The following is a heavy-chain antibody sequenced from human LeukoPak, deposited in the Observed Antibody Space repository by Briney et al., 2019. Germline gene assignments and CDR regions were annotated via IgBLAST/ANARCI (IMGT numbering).Heavy chain of an antibody. V-gene: IGHV3-23*01. CDR2: ILGSGRSG. J-gene: IGHJ4*02. CDR3: SKWGDYDVLTGYYDSDF. D-gene: IGHD3-9*01. CDR1: GFTFNNYA. Sequence: GASLRLSCAASGFTFNNYAMSWVRQAPGKGLEWVSAILGSGRSGYYADSVKGRFTISRDNSKNSLFLQMNSLRVEDTALYYCSKWGDYDVLTGYYDSDFWGQGTLVTVSA.